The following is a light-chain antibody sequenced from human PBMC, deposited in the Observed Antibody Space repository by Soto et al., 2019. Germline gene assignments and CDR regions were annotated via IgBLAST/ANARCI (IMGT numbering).Light chain of an antibody. CDR2: GAS. J-gene: IGKJ4*01. V-gene: IGKV3-15*01. Sequence: EKALTQSPVTLSLSPGERDTLSCRASQSVSSNLAWYQQRPGQAPRLLIYGASTRASGVPDRFSGSGSGTEFILTISSLQSEDSAVYYCQQYAVWTALTFGGGTKVDIK. CDR3: QQYAVWTALT. CDR1: QSVSSN.